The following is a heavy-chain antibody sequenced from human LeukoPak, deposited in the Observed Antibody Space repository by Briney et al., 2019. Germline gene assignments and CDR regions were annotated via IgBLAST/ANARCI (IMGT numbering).Heavy chain of an antibody. CDR3: ARDSLYYDFGASHWFDP. J-gene: IGHJ5*02. D-gene: IGHD3-3*01. CDR1: GGSISSYY. V-gene: IGHV4-59*01. Sequence: PSETLSLTCTVSGGSISSYYWSWIRQPPAKGLEWIGYIYYSGSTNYNPSLKSRVTISVDTSKNQFSLKLSSVTAADTAVYYCARDSLYYDFGASHWFDPWGQGTLVTVSS. CDR2: IYYSGST.